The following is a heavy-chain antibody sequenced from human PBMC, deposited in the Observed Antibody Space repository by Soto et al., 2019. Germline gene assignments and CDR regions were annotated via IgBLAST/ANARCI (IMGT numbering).Heavy chain of an antibody. Sequence: EVQLLESGGGLVQPGGSLRLSCAASGFTFSSYGMSWVRQAPGKGLEWISGLSDSGDKTYYADSVKGRFTISRDTSKNTLYLQMSSLRVEDTAVYYGARDSGYDSTDWGQGTLVIVSS. CDR2: LSDSGDKT. CDR3: ARDSGYDSTD. CDR1: GFTFSSYG. V-gene: IGHV3-23*01. D-gene: IGHD3-22*01. J-gene: IGHJ4*02.